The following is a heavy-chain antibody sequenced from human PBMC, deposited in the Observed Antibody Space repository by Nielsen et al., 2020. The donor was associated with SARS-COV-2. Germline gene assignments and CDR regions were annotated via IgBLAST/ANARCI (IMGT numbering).Heavy chain of an antibody. CDR2: ISAYNGNT. J-gene: IGHJ4*02. CDR1: GYTFTSYY. CDR3: ARGGDYYDSSGRDPFDY. Sequence: ASVKVSCKASGYTFTSYYMHWVRQAPGQGLEWMGWISAYNGNTNYAQKLQGRVTMTTDTSTSTAYMELRSLRSDDTAVYYCARGGDYYDSSGRDPFDYWGQGTLVTVSS. V-gene: IGHV1-18*04. D-gene: IGHD3-22*01.